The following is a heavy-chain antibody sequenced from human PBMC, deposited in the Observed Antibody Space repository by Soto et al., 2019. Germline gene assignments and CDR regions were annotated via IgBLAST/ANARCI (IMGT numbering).Heavy chain of an antibody. CDR3: ARDGV. CDR2: ISATSGST. V-gene: IGHV3-23*01. J-gene: IGHJ6*04. CDR1: GFTFSTYA. Sequence: GGSLRLSCAASGFTFSTYAMTWVRQAPGKGLEWVSAISATSGSTYDADSVKGRFTISRDNAKNSLYLQMNSLRAEDTAVYYCARDGVWGKGTTVTVSS.